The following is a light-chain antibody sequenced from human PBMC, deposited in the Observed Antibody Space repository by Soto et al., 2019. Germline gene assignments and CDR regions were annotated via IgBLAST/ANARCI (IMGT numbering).Light chain of an antibody. CDR1: SSNIGAGYD. CDR2: ANS. V-gene: IGLV1-40*01. J-gene: IGLJ1*01. Sequence: QSVLTQPRSVSGAPGQRVTISCTGSSSNIGAGYDVHWYQQLPGRAPKLLIYANSNRPSGVPDRFSGSRSGTSASLAITGLQAEDEADYSCQSYDSSLSGFYVFGTGTKVTVL. CDR3: QSYDSSLSGFYV.